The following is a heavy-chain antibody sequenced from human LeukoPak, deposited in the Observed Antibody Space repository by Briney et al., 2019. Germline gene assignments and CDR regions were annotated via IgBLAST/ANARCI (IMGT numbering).Heavy chain of an antibody. CDR1: GGSISSGGYS. J-gene: IGHJ4*02. Sequence: SQTLSLTCAVSGGSISSGGYSWSWIRQPPGKGLEWIGIIYHSGSTYYNPSLKSRVTISVDRSKSQFSLKLSSVTAADTAVYYCARADSSSSLHFDYWGQGNLVTVSS. V-gene: IGHV4-30-2*01. CDR2: IYHSGST. CDR3: ARADSSSSLHFDY. D-gene: IGHD6-13*01.